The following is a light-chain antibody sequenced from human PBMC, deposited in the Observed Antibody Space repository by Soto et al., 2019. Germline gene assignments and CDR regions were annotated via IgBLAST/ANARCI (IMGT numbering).Light chain of an antibody. V-gene: IGKV3-15*01. CDR2: VAS. J-gene: IGKJ3*01. Sequence: EIVMTQSPATLSVSPGERATLSCRASQSVSSNLAWYQQKPGHAPRLLIYVASTRATGIPARFSGSGSGTEFTLTISSLQSEDCAVYYCQQYNNWPGFTFGPGTNVDLK. CDR1: QSVSSN. CDR3: QQYNNWPGFT.